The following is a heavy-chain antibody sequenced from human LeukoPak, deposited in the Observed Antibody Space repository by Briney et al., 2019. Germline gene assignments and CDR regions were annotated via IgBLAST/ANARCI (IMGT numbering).Heavy chain of an antibody. CDR3: ANISNNGWGAAKGSFVY. CDR1: GGSISSSNW. J-gene: IGHJ4*02. D-gene: IGHD6-19*01. Sequence: SGTLSLTCAVSGGSISSSNWWSWVRQPPGKGLEWIGEIYHSGSTNYNPSLKSRVTISVDKSKNQFSLKLSSVTAADTAVYYCANISNNGWGAAKGSFVYWGQGTLVTVSS. V-gene: IGHV4-4*02. CDR2: IYHSGST.